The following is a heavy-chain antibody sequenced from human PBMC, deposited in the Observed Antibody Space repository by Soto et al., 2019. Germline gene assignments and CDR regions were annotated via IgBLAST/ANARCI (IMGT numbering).Heavy chain of an antibody. CDR2: IWFDGSDK. Sequence: GGSLRFSCAASGFTFSSYGMHWVRQAPGKGLEWVALIWFDGSDKYYTESVKGRFTISRDNSKSTLYLQMNSLRAEDTAVYYCARLYCSASSCYSVGAFDIRGLGTMVTVS. D-gene: IGHD2-15*01. J-gene: IGHJ3*02. V-gene: IGHV3-33*01. CDR3: ARLYCSASSCYSVGAFDI. CDR1: GFTFSSYG.